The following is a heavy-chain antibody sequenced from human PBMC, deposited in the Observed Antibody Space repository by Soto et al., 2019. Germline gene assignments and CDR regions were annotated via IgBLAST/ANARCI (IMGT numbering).Heavy chain of an antibody. CDR1: GGSVSSGSYY. J-gene: IGHJ6*02. Sequence: QVQLQESGPGLVKPSETLSLTCTVSGGSVSSGSYYWSWIRQPPGKGLEWIGYIYYSGSTNYNPSLKSRVTIPVDPSKNQFSLKLSSVTAADTAVYYCASGIEGWYQGRYYYGMDVWGQGTTVTVSS. V-gene: IGHV4-61*01. D-gene: IGHD6-19*01. CDR2: IYYSGST. CDR3: ASGIEGWYQGRYYYGMDV.